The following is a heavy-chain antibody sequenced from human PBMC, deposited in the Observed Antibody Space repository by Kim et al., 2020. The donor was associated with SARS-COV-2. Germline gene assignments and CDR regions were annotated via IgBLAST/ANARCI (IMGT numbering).Heavy chain of an antibody. CDR3: AGTYQLLILGWFDP. CDR1: GGSFSGYY. J-gene: IGHJ5*02. V-gene: IGHV4-34*01. D-gene: IGHD2-2*01. Sequence: SETLSLTCAVYGGSFSGYYWSWIRQPPGKGLEWIGEINHSGSTNYNPSLKSRVTISVDTSKNQFSLKLSSVTAADTAVYYCAGTYQLLILGWFDPWGQGTLVTVSS. CDR2: INHSGST.